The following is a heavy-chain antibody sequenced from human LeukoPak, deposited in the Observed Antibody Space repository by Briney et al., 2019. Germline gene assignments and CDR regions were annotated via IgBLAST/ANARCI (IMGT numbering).Heavy chain of an antibody. CDR1: GNSFTNYW. V-gene: IGHV5-51*01. Sequence: GESLKISCKGSGNSFTNYWIAWVRQMPGKGLEWMGIIYPGDSDTRYSPSFQGQVTISADKSISTAYLQWSSLKASDTAMYYCARTYDSSGYYYFDYWGQGTLVTVSS. CDR2: IYPGDSDT. CDR3: ARTYDSSGYYYFDY. J-gene: IGHJ4*02. D-gene: IGHD3-22*01.